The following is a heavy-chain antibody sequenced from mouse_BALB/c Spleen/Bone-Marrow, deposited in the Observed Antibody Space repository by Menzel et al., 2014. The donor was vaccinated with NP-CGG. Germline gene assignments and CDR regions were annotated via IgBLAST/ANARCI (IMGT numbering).Heavy chain of an antibody. CDR2: INPYNGGT. D-gene: IGHD1-2*01. V-gene: IGHV1-18*01. CDR1: GYSFTGYT. CDR3: ARGHYYGYYFDY. Sequence: VQLQQSGPELVKPGASMKISCKASGYSFTGYTMNWVKRSHGKNLEWIGLINPYNGGTSYNQKFKGKATLTVDKSSSTACMELLSLTSEDPAVYYCARGHYYGYYFDYWGQGTTLTVSS. J-gene: IGHJ2*01.